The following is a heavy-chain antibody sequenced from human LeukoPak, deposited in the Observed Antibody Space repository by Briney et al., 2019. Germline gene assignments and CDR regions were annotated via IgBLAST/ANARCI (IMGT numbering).Heavy chain of an antibody. Sequence: GGSLRLSCAASGFTFSSYWTSWVRQAPGKGLEGVANIKQDGSEKYYVDSVKGRFTISRDNAKNSLYLQMNSLRAEDTAVYYCARVLPIAVAADSWGQGTLVTVSS. CDR3: ARVLPIAVAADS. J-gene: IGHJ5*01. D-gene: IGHD6-19*01. V-gene: IGHV3-7*01. CDR2: IKQDGSEK. CDR1: GFTFSSYW.